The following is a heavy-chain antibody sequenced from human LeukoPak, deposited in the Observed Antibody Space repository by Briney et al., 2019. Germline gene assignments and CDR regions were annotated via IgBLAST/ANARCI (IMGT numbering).Heavy chain of an antibody. CDR3: ANYYDFWSGSLDY. D-gene: IGHD3-3*01. CDR1: GFTFSSYG. CDR2: IWYDGSNK. V-gene: IGHV3-33*06. Sequence: GGSLRLSCAASGFTFSSYGMHWVRQAPGKGLEWVAVIWYDGSNKYYADSVKGRFTISRDNSKNTLYLQMNSLRAEDTAVYYCANYYDFWSGSLDYWGQGTLVTVSS. J-gene: IGHJ4*02.